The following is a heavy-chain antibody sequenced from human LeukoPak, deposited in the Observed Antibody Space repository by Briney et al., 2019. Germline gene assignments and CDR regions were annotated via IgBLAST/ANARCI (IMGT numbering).Heavy chain of an antibody. CDR3: ARDGDSSGWIKGWDAFDI. V-gene: IGHV1-18*01. CDR2: ISAYNGNT. D-gene: IGHD6-19*01. Sequence: ASVKVSCKASGYTFTSYDINWVRQATGQGLEWMGWISAYNGNTNYAQKLQGRVTMTTDTSTSTAYMELRSLRSDDTAVYYCARDGDSSGWIKGWDAFDIWGQGTMVTVSS. CDR1: GYTFTSYD. J-gene: IGHJ3*02.